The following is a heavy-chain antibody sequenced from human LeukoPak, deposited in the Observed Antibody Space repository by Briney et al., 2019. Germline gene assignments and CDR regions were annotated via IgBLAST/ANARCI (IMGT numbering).Heavy chain of an antibody. CDR1: EFIVSNYY. Sequence: PGGSLRLSCAASEFIVSNYYMSWVRQAPGKGLEWVSVILTAGTTCYADSVKGRFTISRDDSKNVVYLQMNSLRTEDTAVYFCAREGYSSGWFRLWGQGTLVTVSS. V-gene: IGHV3-53*01. J-gene: IGHJ4*02. D-gene: IGHD6-19*01. CDR3: AREGYSSGWFRL. CDR2: ILTAGTT.